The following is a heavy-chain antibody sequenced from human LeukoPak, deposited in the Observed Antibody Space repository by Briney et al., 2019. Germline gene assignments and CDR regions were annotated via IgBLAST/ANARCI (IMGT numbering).Heavy chain of an antibody. CDR2: ISYDGSNK. CDR1: GFTFSSYG. V-gene: IGHV3-30*18. Sequence: GGSLRLSCAASGFTFSSYGMHWVRQAPDKGLEWVAVISYDGSNKYYADSVKGRFTISRDNSKNTLYLQMNSLRAEDTAVYYCAKVSRYCSGGSCYYHPFDYWGQGTLVTVSS. CDR3: AKVSRYCSGGSCYYHPFDY. J-gene: IGHJ4*02. D-gene: IGHD2-15*01.